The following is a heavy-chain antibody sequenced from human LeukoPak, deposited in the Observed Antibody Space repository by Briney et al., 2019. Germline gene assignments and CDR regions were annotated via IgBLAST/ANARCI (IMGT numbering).Heavy chain of an antibody. CDR2: TYHRSKWYN. V-gene: IGHV6-1*01. J-gene: IGHJ5*02. CDR1: GDSVSSNNAA. CDR3: ARVRGGDSVYEKSFDP. Sequence: SQTLSLTCAITGDSVSSNNAAWNWIRQSPSRGLEWLGRTYHRSKWYNDYAVSVKSRIIINSDTSKNQFSLQLSSVTPEETAVYYCARVRGGDSVYEKSFDPWGQGTLVTVSS. D-gene: IGHD5/OR15-5a*01.